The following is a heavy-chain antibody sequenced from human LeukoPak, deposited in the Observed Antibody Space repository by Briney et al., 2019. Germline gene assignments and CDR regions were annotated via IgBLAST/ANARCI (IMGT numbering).Heavy chain of an antibody. CDR3: ARGDDILTPLLYFDY. CDR2: INTDESST. CDR1: GFTFSSYW. J-gene: IGHJ4*02. D-gene: IGHD3-9*01. Sequence: GGSLRLSCAASGFTFSSYWMHWVRQAPGKGLVWVSRINTDESSTNYADSVKGRFTISRDNAKNTLYLQMNSLRAEDTAVYYCARGDDILTPLLYFDYWGQGTLVTVSS. V-gene: IGHV3-74*01.